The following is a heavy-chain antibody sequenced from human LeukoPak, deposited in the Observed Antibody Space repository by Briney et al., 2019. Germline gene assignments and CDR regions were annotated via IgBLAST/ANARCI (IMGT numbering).Heavy chain of an antibody. Sequence: GGSLRLSCAASGFTFSSYSMNWVRQAPGKGLEWVSYISSSSDTRYYADSVKGRFTISRDNAKNSLYLQMNSLRAEDTAVYYCARDGYYYDSSGMDVWGQGTTVTVSS. D-gene: IGHD3-22*01. CDR3: ARDGYYYDSSGMDV. V-gene: IGHV3-48*04. J-gene: IGHJ6*02. CDR2: ISSSSDTR. CDR1: GFTFSSYS.